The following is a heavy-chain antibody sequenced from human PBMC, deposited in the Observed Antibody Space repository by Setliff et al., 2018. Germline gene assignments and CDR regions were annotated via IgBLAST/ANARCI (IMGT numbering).Heavy chain of an antibody. CDR3: AGSLGGFAY. Sequence: SETLSLTCAVYSGSFSDHFWSWIRQPPGKGLEWIGEINHSGSTNYNPSLKSRVTISVDTSKNQFSLKLSSVTAADTAVYYCAGSLGGFAYWGQGTLVTVSS. CDR2: INHSGST. D-gene: IGHD3-16*01. CDR1: SGSFSDHF. V-gene: IGHV4-34*01. J-gene: IGHJ4*02.